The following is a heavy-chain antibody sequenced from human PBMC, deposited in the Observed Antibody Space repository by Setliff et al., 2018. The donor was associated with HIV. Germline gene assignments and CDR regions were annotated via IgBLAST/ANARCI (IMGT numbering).Heavy chain of an antibody. Sequence: GASVKVSCKASGGTFSSYAISWVRQAPGQGLEWMGGIIPIFGTANYAQKFQGRVTITTDESTSTAYMELSSLRSEDTAVYYCARGESDVLGDTAMGPFGYWGQGTLVTVPQ. CDR3: ARGESDVLGDTAMGPFGY. CDR1: GGTFSSYA. D-gene: IGHD5-18*01. V-gene: IGHV1-69*05. CDR2: IIPIFGTA. J-gene: IGHJ4*02.